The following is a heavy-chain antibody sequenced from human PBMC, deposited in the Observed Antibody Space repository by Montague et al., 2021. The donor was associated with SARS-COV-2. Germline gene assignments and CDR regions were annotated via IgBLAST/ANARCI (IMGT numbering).Heavy chain of an antibody. Sequence: TLSLTCSVSGGSISSGIYYWSWIRQPAGKGLEWIGRIYISGSTNYNPSLESRVTMSVDTSKNQFSLKLSSVTAADTAVYYCARTVVVPAAMSRYYGMDVWGQGTSLTVSS. V-gene: IGHV4-61*02. CDR1: GGSISSGIYY. CDR2: IYISGST. J-gene: IGHJ6*02. D-gene: IGHD2-2*01. CDR3: ARTVVVPAAMSRYYGMDV.